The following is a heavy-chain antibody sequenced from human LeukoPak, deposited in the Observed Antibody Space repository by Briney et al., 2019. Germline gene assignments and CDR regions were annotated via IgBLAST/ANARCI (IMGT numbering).Heavy chain of an antibody. CDR2: ISGSGGST. D-gene: IGHD5-12*01. V-gene: IGHV3-23*01. CDR1: GFTFSSYA. J-gene: IGHJ4*02. CDR3: AREKNDIVLTSYYFDY. Sequence: GGSLRLSCAASGFTFSSYAMSWVRQAPGKGLEWVSAISGSGGSTYYADSVKGRFTISRDNSKNTLYLQMNSLRAEDTAVYYCAREKNDIVLTSYYFDYWGQGTLVTVSS.